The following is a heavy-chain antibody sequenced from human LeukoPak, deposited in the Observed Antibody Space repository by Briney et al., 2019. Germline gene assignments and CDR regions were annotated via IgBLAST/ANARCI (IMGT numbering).Heavy chain of an antibody. D-gene: IGHD4-23*01. CDR1: GFTFDDYT. V-gene: IGHV3-43*01. Sequence: PGGSLRLSCAASGFTFDDYTMHWVRQAPGKGLEWVSLISWDGGSTYYADSVKGRFTISRDNSKNSLYLQMNSLRTEDTALYYCANFGGSVDYWGQGTLVTVSS. J-gene: IGHJ4*02. CDR2: ISWDGGST. CDR3: ANFGGSVDY.